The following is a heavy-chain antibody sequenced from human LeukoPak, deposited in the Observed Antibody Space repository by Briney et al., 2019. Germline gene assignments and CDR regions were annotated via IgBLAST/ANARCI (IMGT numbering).Heavy chain of an antibody. Sequence: GGSLRLSCAASGFTFDDYAMHWVRQAPGKGLEWVSLISGDGGRTHYADSVKGRFTLSRDNAKNSLYLQMSSLRVEDTAVYYCARRFDSWGQGTLVTVSS. CDR1: GFTFDDYA. V-gene: IGHV3-43*02. CDR2: ISGDGGRT. CDR3: ARRFDS. J-gene: IGHJ4*02.